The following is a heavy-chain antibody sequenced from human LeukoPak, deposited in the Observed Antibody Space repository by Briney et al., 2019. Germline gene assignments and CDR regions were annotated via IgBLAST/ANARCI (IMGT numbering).Heavy chain of an antibody. V-gene: IGHV4-59*01. CDR3: VRGHYGSGSYPDWFDP. CDR1: GGSISSYY. J-gene: IGHJ5*02. Sequence: SETLSLTCTVSGGSISSYYWSWIRQPAGKGLEWIGYIYYSGNTNYNPSLKSRLTISVDTSKNQFSLKVSSVTAADTAVYYCVRGHYGSGSYPDWFDPWGQGTLVTVSS. CDR2: IYYSGNT. D-gene: IGHD3-10*01.